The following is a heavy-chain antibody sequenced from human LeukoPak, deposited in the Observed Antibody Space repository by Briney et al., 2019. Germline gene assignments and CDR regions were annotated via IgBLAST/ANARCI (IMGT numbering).Heavy chain of an antibody. V-gene: IGHV1-2*04. D-gene: IGHD2-15*01. CDR3: ARGLGYCSGGSCPHTHHGEYGMDV. CDR2: INPNSGGT. Sequence: GASVKVSCKASGYTFTGYYMHWVRQAPGQGLEWMGWINPNSGGTNYAQKFQGWVTMTRDTSISTAYMELSRLRSDDTAVYYCARGLGYCSGGSCPHTHHGEYGMDVWGQGTTVTVSS. CDR1: GYTFTGYY. J-gene: IGHJ6*02.